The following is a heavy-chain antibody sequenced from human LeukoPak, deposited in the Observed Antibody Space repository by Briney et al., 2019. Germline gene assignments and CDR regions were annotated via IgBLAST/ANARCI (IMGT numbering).Heavy chain of an antibody. D-gene: IGHD3-22*01. CDR2: ISSSSSYI. CDR1: GFTFSSYS. CDR3: AGGSSGYYFPFGY. V-gene: IGHV3-21*01. Sequence: GGSLRLSCAASGFTFSSYSMNWVRQAPGKGLEWVSSISSSSSYIYYADSVKGRFTISRDNAKNSLYLRMNSLRAEDTAVYYCAGGSSGYYFPFGYWGQGTLVTVSS. J-gene: IGHJ4*02.